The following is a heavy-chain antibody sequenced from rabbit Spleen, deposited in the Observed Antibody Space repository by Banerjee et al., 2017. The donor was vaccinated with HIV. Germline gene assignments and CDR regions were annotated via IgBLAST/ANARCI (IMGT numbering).Heavy chain of an antibody. D-gene: IGHD7-1*01. CDR1: GFSFSVSYW. Sequence: QEQLEESGGDLVKPEGSLTLTCTASGFSFSVSYWICWVRQAPGKGLEWIGCIYVGGGSTYYASWAKGRFTISKISSTTVTLQMTSLTATDTATYFCARFWNGYGGYGAANLWGPGTLVTVS. J-gene: IGHJ4*01. CDR3: ARFWNGYGGYGAANL. CDR2: IYVGGGST. V-gene: IGHV1S45*01.